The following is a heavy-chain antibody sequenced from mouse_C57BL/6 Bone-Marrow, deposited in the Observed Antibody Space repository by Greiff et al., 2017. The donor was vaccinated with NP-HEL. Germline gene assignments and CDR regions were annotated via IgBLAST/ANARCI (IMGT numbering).Heavy chain of an antibody. D-gene: IGHD1-1*01. CDR1: GFTFSNYW. V-gene: IGHV6-3*01. J-gene: IGHJ3*01. CDR2: IRLKSDNYAT. Sequence: EVKLEESGGGLVQPGGSMKLSCVASGFTFSNYWMNWVRQSPEKGLEWVAPIRLKSDNYATHYAASVKGRFTISRDDSKSSVYLQMNNLSAEDTGIYYCTEDYYVSSYTPFAYWGQGTLVTVSA. CDR3: TEDYYVSSYTPFAY.